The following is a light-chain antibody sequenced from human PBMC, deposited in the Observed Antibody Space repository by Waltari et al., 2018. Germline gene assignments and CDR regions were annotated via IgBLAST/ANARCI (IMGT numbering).Light chain of an antibody. CDR3: SSYGGTYFV. CDR1: SNDVGGYHY. V-gene: IGLV2-11*01. CDR2: DVT. J-gene: IGLJ2*01. Sequence: QSALTQPRSVSGSPGQSVTISCTGTSNDVGGYHYVSWYQHHPGEVPKLMIYDVTPRPSGVPDRFSVSKSGNTASLTISGLQADDDADYYCSSYGGTYFVFGGGTRLTVL.